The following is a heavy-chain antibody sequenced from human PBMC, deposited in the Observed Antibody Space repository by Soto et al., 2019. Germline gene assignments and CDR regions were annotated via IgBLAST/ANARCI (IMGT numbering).Heavy chain of an antibody. V-gene: IGHV4-59*08. CDR2: IYYSGST. D-gene: IGHD3-22*01. CDR1: GGSISSYY. J-gene: IGHJ5*02. Sequence: SETLSLTCTVSGGSISSYYWSWIRQPPGKGLEWIGYIYYSGSTNYNPSLKSRVTISVDTSKNQFSLKLSSVTAADTAVYYCARSGDSSGYYYWFDPWGQGTLVTVSS. CDR3: ARSGDSSGYYYWFDP.